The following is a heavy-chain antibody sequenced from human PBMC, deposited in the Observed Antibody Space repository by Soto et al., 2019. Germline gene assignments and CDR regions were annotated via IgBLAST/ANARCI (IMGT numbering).Heavy chain of an antibody. CDR1: GGSFSGYY. D-gene: IGHD6-19*01. Sequence: SETLSLTCAVYGGSFSGYYWSWIRQPPGKGLEWIGEINHSGSTNYNPSLKSRVTISVDTSKNQFSLKLSSVTAADTAVYYCLGSSYSSGWYYFDYWGQGTLVTVS. V-gene: IGHV4-34*01. J-gene: IGHJ4*02. CDR3: LGSSYSSGWYYFDY. CDR2: INHSGST.